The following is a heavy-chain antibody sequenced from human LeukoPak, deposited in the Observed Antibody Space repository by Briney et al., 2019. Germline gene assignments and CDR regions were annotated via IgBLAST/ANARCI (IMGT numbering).Heavy chain of an antibody. Sequence: PGGSLRLSCAASGFTFSSYWMHWVRQAPGKGLVWVSRINSDGSSTSYADSVKGRFTISRDNSKNTLYLQMNSLRAEDTAVYYCARDWSSSGEDAFDIWGQGTMVTVSS. D-gene: IGHD6-19*01. CDR1: GFTFSSYW. CDR3: ARDWSSSGEDAFDI. V-gene: IGHV3-74*01. J-gene: IGHJ3*02. CDR2: INSDGSST.